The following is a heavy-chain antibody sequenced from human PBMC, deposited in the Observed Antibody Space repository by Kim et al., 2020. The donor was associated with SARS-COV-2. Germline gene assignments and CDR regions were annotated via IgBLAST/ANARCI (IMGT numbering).Heavy chain of an antibody. Sequence: GGSLRLSCAASGFTFSSYGMHWVRQAPGKGLEWVAVIWYDGSNKYYADSVKGRFTISRDNSKNTLYLQMNSLRAEDTAVYYCARDLVPRIAAAGTGYYYYYGMDVWGQGTTVTVSS. V-gene: IGHV3-33*01. D-gene: IGHD6-13*01. CDR1: GFTFSSYG. CDR2: IWYDGSNK. J-gene: IGHJ6*02. CDR3: ARDLVPRIAAAGTGYYYYYGMDV.